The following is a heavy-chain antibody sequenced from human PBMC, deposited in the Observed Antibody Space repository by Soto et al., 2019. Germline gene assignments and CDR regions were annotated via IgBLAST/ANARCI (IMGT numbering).Heavy chain of an antibody. J-gene: IGHJ4*02. V-gene: IGHV4-59*01. D-gene: IGHD3-16*01. CDR2: IYFNGNT. CDR1: AASFSKYY. Sequence: PSETRSLTCTVSAASFSKYYWTWIRQPPGKGLEWIGYIYFNGNTKYNPSLEGRLTISIDTSKKEFSLKLTSVTAADAAVYYCASVTFGGIVLAHWGQGTLVTVSS. CDR3: ASVTFGGIVLAH.